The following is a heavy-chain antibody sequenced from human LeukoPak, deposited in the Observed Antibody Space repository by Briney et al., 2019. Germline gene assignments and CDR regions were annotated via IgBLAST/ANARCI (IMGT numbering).Heavy chain of an antibody. D-gene: IGHD2-21*02. CDR2: IHYSGTT. CDR1: GGSINSVY. V-gene: IGHV4-59*01. Sequence: PSETLSLTCTVSGGSINSVYWAWIRQPPGKGLESIGFIHYSGTTTYNPSLRSRVTISIETSKTQFSLKLNSVTAAHTAVYFCVRLGRCLGGHCLDDFWGQGTLVTVSS. J-gene: IGHJ4*02. CDR3: VRLGRCLGGHCLDDF.